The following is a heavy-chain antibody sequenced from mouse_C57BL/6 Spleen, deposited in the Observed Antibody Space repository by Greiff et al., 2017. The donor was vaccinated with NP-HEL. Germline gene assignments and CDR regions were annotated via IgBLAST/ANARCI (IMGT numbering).Heavy chain of an antibody. Sequence: VQLRQSGAELVPPGASVQFSCTASGFAFSSYWLPWVKQRPGQGLEWIGQIYPGDGDTNYNGKFKGKATLTADKSSSTAYMQLSSLTSEDSAVYVCARSATTVVAHFDYWGKGTTLTVSS. V-gene: IGHV1-80*01. CDR1: GFAFSSYW. CDR3: ARSATTVVAHFDY. CDR2: IYPGDGDT. J-gene: IGHJ2*01. D-gene: IGHD1-1*01.